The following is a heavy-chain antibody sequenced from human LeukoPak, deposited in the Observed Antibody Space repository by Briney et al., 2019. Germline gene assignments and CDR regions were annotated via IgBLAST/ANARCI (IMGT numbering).Heavy chain of an antibody. D-gene: IGHD3-10*01. CDR2: IYYSGST. CDR3: AASTGSGSYFDYYYYGMDV. J-gene: IGHJ6*02. V-gene: IGHV4-59*01. CDR1: GGSISSYY. Sequence: SETLSLTCTVSGGSISSYYWSWIRQPPGKGLEWIGYIYYSGSTNYNPSLESRVTISVDTSKNQFSLKLSSVTAADTAVYYCAASTGSGSYFDYYYYGMDVWGQGTTVTVSS.